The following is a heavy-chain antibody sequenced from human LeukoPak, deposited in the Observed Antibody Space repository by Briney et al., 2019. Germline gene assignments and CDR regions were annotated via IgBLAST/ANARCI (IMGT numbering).Heavy chain of an antibody. CDR2: IYYSGST. D-gene: IGHD3-22*01. J-gene: IGHJ4*02. V-gene: IGHV4-59*01. Sequence: SETLSLTCTVSGDSISSYYWSWIRQPPGKGLEWIGYIYYSGSTNYNPSLKSRVTISVDTSKNQFSLKLSSVTAADTAVYYCASYDSSGFVLYWGQGTLVTVSS. CDR3: ASYDSSGFVLY. CDR1: GDSISSYY.